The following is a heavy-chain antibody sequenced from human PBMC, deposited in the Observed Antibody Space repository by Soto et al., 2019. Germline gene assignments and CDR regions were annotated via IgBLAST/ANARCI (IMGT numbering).Heavy chain of an antibody. J-gene: IGHJ6*02. CDR2: VVPILGTP. CDR3: ARNGIYGSPRPGIDV. Sequence: QVLLVQSGAEVKEPGSSVKVSCEASGDSFETFIMNWVRQTPGRGLEWMGGVVPILGTPTYAERFKGKVKHSATRSAGTTQTEVTSLRSQDPGLYYCARNGIYGSPRPGIDVRCQGTTAIVSS. CDR1: GDSFETFI. D-gene: IGHD3-10*01. V-gene: IGHV1-69*01.